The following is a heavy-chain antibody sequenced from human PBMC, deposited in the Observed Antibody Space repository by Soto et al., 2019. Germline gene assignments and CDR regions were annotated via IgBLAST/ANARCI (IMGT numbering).Heavy chain of an antibody. Sequence: ASVKVSCKASGYTFTSYGISWVRQAPGQGLEWMGWISSYNGNTNYAQKVQGRVTMTTDTSTSTAYMELRSLGSDDTAVYYCARDSSSAFVASDYWGQGTLVTVSS. CDR2: ISSYNGNT. D-gene: IGHD6-6*01. V-gene: IGHV1-18*04. J-gene: IGHJ4*02. CDR3: ARDSSSAFVASDY. CDR1: GYTFTSYG.